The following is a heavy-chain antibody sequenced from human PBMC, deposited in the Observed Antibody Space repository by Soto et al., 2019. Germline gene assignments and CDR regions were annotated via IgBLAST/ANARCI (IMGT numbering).Heavy chain of an antibody. CDR2: IHYSGSI. CDR3: AREDDGGDRDYYGLDV. CDR1: GGSISYEYYH. Sequence: SETLSLTCTVSGGSISYEYYHWTWIRQSPGKGLEWIGYIHYSGSIIYNPSFKNQVTISVDTSKNQFSLQLSSMTAADMAVYFCAREDDGGDRDYYGLDVWGQGTTVTVSS. D-gene: IGHD2-21*02. V-gene: IGHV4-30-4*08. J-gene: IGHJ6*02.